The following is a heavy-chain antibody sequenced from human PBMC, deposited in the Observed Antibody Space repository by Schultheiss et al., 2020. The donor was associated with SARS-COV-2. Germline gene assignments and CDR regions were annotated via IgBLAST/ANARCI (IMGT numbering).Heavy chain of an antibody. D-gene: IGHD3-22*01. CDR1: GGSFSGYY. Sequence: SETLSLTCAVYGGSFSGYYWSWIRQPPGKGLEWIGDINHSGSTNYNPSLKSRVTISVDMSKNQFSLKLSSVTAADTAVYYCARGERYYDSSGPNWFDPWGQGTLVTVSS. V-gene: IGHV4-34*01. CDR3: ARGERYYDSSGPNWFDP. CDR2: INHSGST. J-gene: IGHJ5*02.